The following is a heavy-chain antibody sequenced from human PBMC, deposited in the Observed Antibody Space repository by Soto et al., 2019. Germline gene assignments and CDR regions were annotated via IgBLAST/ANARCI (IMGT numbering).Heavy chain of an antibody. CDR3: AKRRGEGYFDL. D-gene: IGHD3-10*01. V-gene: IGHV3-23*01. CDR2: IGGTSGST. CDR1: GFTFSDFV. Sequence: VGSLRLSCAASGFTFSDFVMGWVRRAPGKGLEWVSAIGGTSGSTYYADSVKGRFSISRDNSKNILSLQMNSLRAEDTATYYCAKRRGEGYFDLWGRGTLVTVSS. J-gene: IGHJ2*01.